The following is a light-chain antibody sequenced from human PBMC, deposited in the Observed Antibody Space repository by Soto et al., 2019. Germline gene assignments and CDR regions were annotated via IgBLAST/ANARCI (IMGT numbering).Light chain of an antibody. CDR3: QESYSTHAVS. Sequence: DIQMTQSPSSLSASLGDRFTITFRASQNIDNYLNLYQHKPWKAPKLLXYATSTLQSGVPASFSGSGSATEFTLTISTLQPADFATYFCQESYSTHAVSFGGGTQVDI. V-gene: IGKV1-39*01. J-gene: IGKJ4*01. CDR1: QNIDNY. CDR2: ATS.